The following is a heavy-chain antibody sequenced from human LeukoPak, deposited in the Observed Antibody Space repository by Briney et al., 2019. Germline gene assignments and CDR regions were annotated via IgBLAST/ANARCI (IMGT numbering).Heavy chain of an antibody. Sequence: PSETLSLTCAVYGGSFSGYYWSWIRQPPGKGLEWIGEVNHSGSTNYNPSLKSRVTVSVDTSKNQFSLKLSSVTAADTAVYYCARQDRKYFQHWGQGTLVTVSS. CDR1: GGSFSGYY. CDR2: VNHSGST. J-gene: IGHJ1*01. D-gene: IGHD2-15*01. CDR3: ARQDRKYFQH. V-gene: IGHV4-34*01.